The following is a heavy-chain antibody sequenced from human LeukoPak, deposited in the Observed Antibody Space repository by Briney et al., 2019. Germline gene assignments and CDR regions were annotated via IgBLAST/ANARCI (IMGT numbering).Heavy chain of an antibody. CDR3: ARDQGPQLESY. Sequence: PGGSLRLSCAASGFTFSNYGMNWVRQAPGRGLEWVSSITSRSSYIYYADSMKGRFTISRDNAKNSLYLQMNSLRAEDTAVYYCARDQGPQLESYWGQGTLVTVSS. V-gene: IGHV3-21*01. J-gene: IGHJ4*02. CDR2: ITSRSSYI. CDR1: GFTFSNYG. D-gene: IGHD6-6*01.